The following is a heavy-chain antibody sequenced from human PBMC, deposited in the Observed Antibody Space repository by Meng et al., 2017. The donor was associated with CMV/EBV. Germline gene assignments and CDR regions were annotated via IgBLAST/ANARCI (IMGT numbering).Heavy chain of an antibody. V-gene: IGHV1-69*10. Sequence: SSVKVSCKASGGTFSSYAISWVRQAPGQGLEWMGGIIPILGIANYAQKLQGRVTITADKSTGTAYMELSSLRSEDTAVYYCASPITIFGVVPRDDGFDIWGQGTMVTVSS. CDR2: IIPILGIA. D-gene: IGHD3-3*01. CDR1: GGTFSSYA. CDR3: ASPITIFGVVPRDDGFDI. J-gene: IGHJ3*02.